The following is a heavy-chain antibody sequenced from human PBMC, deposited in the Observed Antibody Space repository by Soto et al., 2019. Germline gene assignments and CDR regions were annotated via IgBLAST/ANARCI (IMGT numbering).Heavy chain of an antibody. V-gene: IGHV1-69*01. J-gene: IGHJ6*02. CDR3: AKVRYSSPMGYYYGMDV. CDR2: IIPIFGTA. CDR1: RVAFSKFI. Sequence: QAQLEQSGGEVKKPGSSVKVSCKASRVAFSKFIVTWVRQAPGLGLGWVGGIIPIFGTANYAQKFQGRVTTTAEESTSTSYMEVNNLRSEDTAVYYCAKVRYSSPMGYYYGMDVWGQGTTVTVSS. D-gene: IGHD6-19*01.